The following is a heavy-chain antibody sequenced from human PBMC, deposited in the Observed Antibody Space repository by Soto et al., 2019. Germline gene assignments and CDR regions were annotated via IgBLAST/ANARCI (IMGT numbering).Heavy chain of an antibody. Sequence: GGSLRLSCAASGFALNTYAMQWVRQAPGKGLEWVSAITASGGSSYYADSVKGRFTISRDTSRNTLYLQMSSLGAEDTAVYYCVKGAGGGVIRNYCHHWGQGTLVTLS. V-gene: IGHV3-23*01. CDR1: GFALNTYA. CDR2: ITASGGSS. J-gene: IGHJ4*02. D-gene: IGHD3-16*02. CDR3: VKGAGGGVIRNYCHH.